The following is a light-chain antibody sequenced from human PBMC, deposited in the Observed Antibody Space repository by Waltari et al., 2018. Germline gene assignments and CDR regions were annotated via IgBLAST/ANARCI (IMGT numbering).Light chain of an antibody. CDR3: TSYAGSHNWV. Sequence: QSALTQPPSASGSPGQSVTISCTGTSSDVGGYNYVSWYQHHPGKAPKLMISEVNKRPSGVPDRFSGSKGGNTASLTVSGLQADEEADYYCTSYAGSHNWVFGGGTKLTVL. CDR1: SSDVGGYNY. V-gene: IGLV2-8*01. J-gene: IGLJ2*01. CDR2: EVN.